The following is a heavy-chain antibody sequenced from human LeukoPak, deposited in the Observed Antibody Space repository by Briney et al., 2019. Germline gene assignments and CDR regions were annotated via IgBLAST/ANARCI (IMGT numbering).Heavy chain of an antibody. CDR1: GGTFSSYA. Sequence: SVKVSCKASGGTFSSYAISWVRQAPGQGLECMGGLIPIFGTANYAQKFQGRVTITADESTSTAYMELSSLRSEDTAVYYCASPYGGNSIWYFDLWGRGTLVTVSS. D-gene: IGHD4-23*01. V-gene: IGHV1-69*13. CDR3: ASPYGGNSIWYFDL. CDR2: LIPIFGTA. J-gene: IGHJ2*01.